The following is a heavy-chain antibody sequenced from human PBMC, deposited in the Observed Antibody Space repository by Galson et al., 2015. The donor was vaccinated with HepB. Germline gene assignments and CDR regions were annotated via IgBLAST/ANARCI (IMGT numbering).Heavy chain of an antibody. CDR2: IIPILGIA. D-gene: IGHD6-13*01. CDR1: GGTFSSYA. V-gene: IGHV1-69*04. J-gene: IGHJ4*02. Sequence: SVKVSCKASGGTFSSYAISWVRQAPGQGLEWMGRIIPILGIANYAQKFQGRVTITADKSTSTAYMELSSLRSEDTAVYYCARASYSSSWWDFDYWGQGTLVTVSS. CDR3: ARASYSSSWWDFDY.